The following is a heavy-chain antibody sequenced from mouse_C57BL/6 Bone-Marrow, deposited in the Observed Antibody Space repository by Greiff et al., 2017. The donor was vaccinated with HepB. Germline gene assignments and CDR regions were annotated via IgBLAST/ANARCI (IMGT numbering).Heavy chain of an antibody. J-gene: IGHJ2*01. CDR1: GYTFTDYY. D-gene: IGHD1-1*01. V-gene: IGHV1-19*01. CDR3: ARMTVVNFDY. Sequence: EVKLEESGPVLVKPGASVKMSCKASGYTFTDYYMNWVKQSHGKSLEWIGVINPYNGGTSYNQKFKGKATLTVDKSSSTAYMELNSLTSEDSAVYYCARMTVVNFDYWGQGTTLTVSS. CDR2: INPYNGGT.